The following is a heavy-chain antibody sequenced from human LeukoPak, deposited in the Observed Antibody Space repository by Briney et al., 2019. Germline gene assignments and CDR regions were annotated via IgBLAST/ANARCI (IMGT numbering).Heavy chain of an antibody. Sequence: ASVKVSCTASGYTFSSNYLHWVRQAPGQGLEWMGLINPSGDSTSYAQKFQGRVTMTRDTSTTTVYMDLSNLRSEDTAVYYCARGSSGSYYNYFDFWGQGTLVTVSS. CDR3: ARGSSGSYYNYFDF. D-gene: IGHD1-26*01. CDR2: INPSGDST. V-gene: IGHV1-46*01. CDR1: GYTFSSNY. J-gene: IGHJ4*02.